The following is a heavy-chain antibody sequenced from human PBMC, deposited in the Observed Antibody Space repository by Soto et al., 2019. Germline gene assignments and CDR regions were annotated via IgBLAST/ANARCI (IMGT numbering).Heavy chain of an antibody. J-gene: IGHJ2*01. CDR1: GGSVSSGSYY. D-gene: IGHD1-26*01. Sequence: QVQLQESGPGLVKPSETLSLTCTVSGGSVSSGSYYWSWIRQPPGKGLEWIGYIYYSGSTNYNPPLKRRVTISGDTSENQFSLKLGSVTAADTAVYYCERLHPWEGAMDTRRYFDLWGSGTLVTVSS. V-gene: IGHV4-61*01. CDR3: ERLHPWEGAMDTRRYFDL. CDR2: IYYSGST.